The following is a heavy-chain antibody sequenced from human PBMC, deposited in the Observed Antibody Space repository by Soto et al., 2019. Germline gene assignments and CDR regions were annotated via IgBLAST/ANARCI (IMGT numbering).Heavy chain of an antibody. CDR3: VRDIVSHYSVL. CDR1: GFTFSNYA. Sequence: PGGSLRLSCAASGFTFSNYAMHWVRQAPGKGLEWVAVISYDGSNKYYAGSVKGRFTSSRDNSKNTLYLQMDSLRADDTAVYYCVRDIVSHYSVLWGQGTLVTVSS. V-gene: IGHV3-30-3*01. D-gene: IGHD1-26*01. J-gene: IGHJ4*01. CDR2: ISYDGSNK.